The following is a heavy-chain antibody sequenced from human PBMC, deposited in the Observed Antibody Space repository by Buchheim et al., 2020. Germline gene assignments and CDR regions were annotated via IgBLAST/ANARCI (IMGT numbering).Heavy chain of an antibody. CDR1: GGSISSYY. D-gene: IGHD3-22*01. CDR3: ARGGHYNGGYYVYFDD. V-gene: IGHV4-59*01. J-gene: IGHJ4*02. Sequence: QVQLQESGPGLVKPSETLSLTCTVSGGSISSYYWSWIRQPPGKGLEYIGYIHHSGVTNYNPSLKSRVTISVDTSKNQFSLNLSSVTAADTAVYYCARGGHYNGGYYVYFDDWGQGTL. CDR2: IHHSGVT.